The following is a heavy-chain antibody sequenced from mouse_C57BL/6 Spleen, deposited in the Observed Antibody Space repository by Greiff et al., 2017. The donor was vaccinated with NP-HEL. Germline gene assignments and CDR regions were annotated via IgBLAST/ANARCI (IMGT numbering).Heavy chain of an antibody. V-gene: IGHV1-78*01. CDR3: ARRGYVWYFDF. CDR1: GYPFTDHT. Sequence: QVQLQQSDAELVKPGASVKISCKVSGYPFTDHTIHWMKQRPEQGLEWIGYIYPRGGSTKYNEKFKGKATLTADKSSSTAYMQLNSLTSEDSAVYVCARRGYVWYFDFWGTGTTVTVSS. D-gene: IGHD2-2*01. CDR2: IYPRGGST. J-gene: IGHJ1*03.